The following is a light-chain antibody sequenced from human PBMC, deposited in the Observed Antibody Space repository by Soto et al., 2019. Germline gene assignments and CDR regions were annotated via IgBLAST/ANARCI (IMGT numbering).Light chain of an antibody. J-gene: IGKJ1*01. CDR2: DAS. CDR3: QQRSDWSPWT. Sequence: EIVLTQSPATLSLSPGEGATLSCRASQSISTHLAWYQQRPGQAPRLLIYDASNRATGIPARFSGSGSGTDFTLTINILEPEDFAVYYCQQRSDWSPWTFGQGTKMEIK. CDR1: QSISTH. V-gene: IGKV3-11*01.